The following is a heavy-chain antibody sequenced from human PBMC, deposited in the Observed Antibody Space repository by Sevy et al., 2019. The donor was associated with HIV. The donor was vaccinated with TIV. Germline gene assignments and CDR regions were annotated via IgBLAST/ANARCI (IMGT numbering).Heavy chain of an antibody. CDR3: ARRVGGDRGIAAAGPGVDY. Sequence: GGSLRLSCAASGFTFSDYYMSWIRQAPGKGLEWVSYISSSGSTIYYANSVKGRFTISRDNAKNSLYLQMNSLRAEDTAVYYCARRVGGDRGIAAAGPGVDYWGQGTLVTVSS. CDR1: GFTFSDYY. D-gene: IGHD6-13*01. V-gene: IGHV3-11*01. J-gene: IGHJ4*02. CDR2: ISSSGSTI.